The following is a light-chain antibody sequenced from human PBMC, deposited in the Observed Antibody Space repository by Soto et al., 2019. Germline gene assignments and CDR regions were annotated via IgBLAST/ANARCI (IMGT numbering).Light chain of an antibody. CDR1: SSDSGGYNY. Sequence: QSDLTQPPPASGSPGQSVAISFTGTSSDSGGYNYVSWYQQHPGKAPKLMIYEISKRPSGVPDRFSGSKSGNTASLTVSGLQAEDEADYYCSSYAGTHIVFGTGTKVTVL. CDR3: SSYAGTHIV. CDR2: EIS. V-gene: IGLV2-8*01. J-gene: IGLJ1*01.